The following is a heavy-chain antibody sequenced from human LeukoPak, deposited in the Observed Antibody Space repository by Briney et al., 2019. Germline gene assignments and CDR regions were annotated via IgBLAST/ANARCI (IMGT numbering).Heavy chain of an antibody. CDR1: GFSLSTSGMC. J-gene: IGHJ4*02. Sequence: ESGPALVKPTQTLTLTCTFSGFSLSTSGMCVSWIRQPPGKALEWLARIDWDDDKYYSTSLKTRITISKDTPKNQVVLTMTHRDPVDTATYYCARDHTRGYFDYWGQGTLVTVSS. V-gene: IGHV2-70*11. CDR2: IDWDDDK. CDR3: ARDHTRGYFDY. D-gene: IGHD1-14*01.